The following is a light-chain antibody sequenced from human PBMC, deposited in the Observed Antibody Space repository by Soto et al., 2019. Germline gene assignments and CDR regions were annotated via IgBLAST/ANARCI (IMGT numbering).Light chain of an antibody. Sequence: IHITQSPSSLSSSVGDRVTITCRASQVIMNYLAWYQQKPGKVPKPLIYAASTLQSGVPSRFSGSGSGTDFTLTISSLQPEDVATYYCQRYNSAPLTFGGGTKVDIK. CDR2: AAS. J-gene: IGKJ4*01. CDR1: QVIMNY. CDR3: QRYNSAPLT. V-gene: IGKV1-27*01.